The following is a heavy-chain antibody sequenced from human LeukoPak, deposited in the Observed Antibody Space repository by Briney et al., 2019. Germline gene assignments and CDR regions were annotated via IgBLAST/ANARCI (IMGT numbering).Heavy chain of an antibody. J-gene: IGHJ3*02. Sequence: PGRSLRLSCAASGFIFNDHAMYWVRQPPGKGPEWASAITWDSTNTGYADSVKGRFTISRDNAKNSLYLQMNSLRPEDTALYYCARASYYYDTSGLGAFDIWGQGTMVTVSS. CDR2: ITWDSTNT. CDR1: GFIFNDHA. CDR3: ARASYYYDTSGLGAFDI. V-gene: IGHV3-9*01. D-gene: IGHD3-22*01.